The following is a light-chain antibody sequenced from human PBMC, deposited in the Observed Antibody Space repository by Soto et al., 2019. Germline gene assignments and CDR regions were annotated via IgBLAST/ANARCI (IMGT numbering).Light chain of an antibody. J-gene: IGLJ1*01. CDR2: EVS. Sequence: QSALTQPPSASGSPGQSVTISCTGTSSDVGGYNYVSWYQQHPGKAPKLIIYEVSKRPSGVPDRFSGSKSGNTASLTVSGLQAEDEADYYCSSYVGSNTLYVFGTGTKLTAL. CDR3: SSYVGSNTLYV. V-gene: IGLV2-8*01. CDR1: SSDVGGYNY.